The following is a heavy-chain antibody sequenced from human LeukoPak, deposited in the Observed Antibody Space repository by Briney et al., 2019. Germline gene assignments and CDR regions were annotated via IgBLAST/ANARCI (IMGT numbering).Heavy chain of an antibody. CDR2: MHPNSGNT. V-gene: IGHV1-8*01. CDR1: GYTFNSYD. D-gene: IGHD3-22*01. J-gene: IGHJ4*01. CDR3: ARVSFDTSGNKINFDY. Sequence: ASVKVSXKASGYTFNSYDINWVRQATGQGLEWMGWMHPNSGNTAYAQKFQGRVSMTRDTSISTAYMELSSLRSEDTAVYYCARVSFDTSGNKINFDYWGHGTLVTVSS.